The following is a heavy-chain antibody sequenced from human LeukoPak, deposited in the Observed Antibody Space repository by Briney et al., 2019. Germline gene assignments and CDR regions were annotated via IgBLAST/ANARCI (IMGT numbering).Heavy chain of an antibody. CDR1: GFTFSSYS. V-gene: IGHV3-21*01. J-gene: IGHJ4*02. D-gene: IGHD1-14*01. CDR3: AGASGGNRPFDY. Sequence: GGSLTLSCAASGFTFSSYSMNWVRQAPGKGLEWVSSIGSANSYIYYADSLNGRFTISRDNAKNSLYLQMNSLRAEDTAVYYCAGASGGNRPFDYWGQGTLVTVSS. CDR2: IGSANSYI.